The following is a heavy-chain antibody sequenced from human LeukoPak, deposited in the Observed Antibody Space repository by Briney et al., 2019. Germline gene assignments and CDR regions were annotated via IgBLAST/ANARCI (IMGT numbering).Heavy chain of an antibody. CDR3: ASGIWASYFAH. J-gene: IGHJ4*02. D-gene: IGHD3-16*01. CDR2: INPNSGGT. Sequence: ASVKVSCKASGYTFSGYYMHWVRQAPGQGLEWMGWINPNSGGTKYVQKFQGRVTMTRDTSISTAYMELSRLRSDDTAVYYCASGIWASYFAHGGQGTLVTVSS. V-gene: IGHV1-2*02. CDR1: GYTFSGYY.